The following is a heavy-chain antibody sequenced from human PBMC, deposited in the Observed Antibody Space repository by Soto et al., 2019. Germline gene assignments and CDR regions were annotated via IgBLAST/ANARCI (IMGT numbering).Heavy chain of an antibody. D-gene: IGHD4-17*01. V-gene: IGHV3-30*03. Sequence: GGSLRLSCAASGFTFSSYGMHWVRQAPGKGLEWVAVISYDGSNKYYADSVKGRFTISRDNSKNTLYLQMNSLRAEDTAVYYCARDLSGDYGAIDTWGQGTMVTVSS. CDR3: ARDLSGDYGAIDT. J-gene: IGHJ3*02. CDR2: ISYDGSNK. CDR1: GFTFSSYG.